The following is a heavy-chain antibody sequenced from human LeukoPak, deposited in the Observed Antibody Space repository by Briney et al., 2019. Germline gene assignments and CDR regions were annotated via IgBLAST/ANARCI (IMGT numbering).Heavy chain of an antibody. CDR2: IYTSGST. V-gene: IGHV4-4*07. Sequence: PSETLSLTCTVSAGSISSYYWSWNRQPAGKGLEWIGRIYTSGSTNYNPSLKSRVTMSVDTSKNQFSLKLSSVTAADTAVYYCARSYYYDSSGYTDDYWGQGTLVTVSS. D-gene: IGHD3-22*01. CDR3: ARSYYYDSSGYTDDY. CDR1: AGSISSYY. J-gene: IGHJ4*02.